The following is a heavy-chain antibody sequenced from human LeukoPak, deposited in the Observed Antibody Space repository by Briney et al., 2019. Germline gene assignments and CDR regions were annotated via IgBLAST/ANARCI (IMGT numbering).Heavy chain of an antibody. J-gene: IGHJ4*02. CDR3: AREWRGGIAAAGTRIEGDY. D-gene: IGHD6-13*01. Sequence: GGSLRLSCALSGFSVSGYWVTWVRQAPGKGLEWVANIKQDGSEKNYMDSVKGRFTISRDNAENSLFLQMNSLRVEDTAVYYCAREWRGGIAAAGTRIEGDYWGQGTLVAVSS. V-gene: IGHV3-7*01. CDR2: IKQDGSEK. CDR1: GFSVSGYW.